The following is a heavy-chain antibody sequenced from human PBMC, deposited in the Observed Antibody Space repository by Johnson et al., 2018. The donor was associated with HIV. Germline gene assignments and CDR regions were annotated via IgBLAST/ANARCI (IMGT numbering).Heavy chain of an antibody. J-gene: IGHJ3*02. D-gene: IGHD6-6*01. V-gene: IGHV3-33*01. CDR3: VRSQPEEYSSSSDAFDI. CDR2: IWYDGNNK. CDR1: GFTITTYG. Sequence: QVQLVESGGGVVQPGRSLRLSCLASGFTITTYGMHWVRQAPGKGLEWVAVIWYDGNNKYYADSVKGRFTISRDNSKNTLYLQMNSLRAEDTAVYYCVRSQPEEYSSSSDAFDIWGQGTMVTVSS.